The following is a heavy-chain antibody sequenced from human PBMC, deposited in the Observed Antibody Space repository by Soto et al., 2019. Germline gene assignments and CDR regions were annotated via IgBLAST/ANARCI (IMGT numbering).Heavy chain of an antibody. V-gene: IGHV4-4*07. CDR1: GASVGSVY. J-gene: IGHJ6*02. Sequence: QVQLQESGPGLVKPSETLSLTCNVSGASVGSVYWSWIRQSAGKGLEWIGRVYSTGGVAYNPALEGRVTISLDRSNNHFSLEIKSVTAADTAVYFCARDLSGTGLDVWGRGTTVSVSS. CDR3: ARDLSGTGLDV. CDR2: VYSTGGV. D-gene: IGHD1-26*01.